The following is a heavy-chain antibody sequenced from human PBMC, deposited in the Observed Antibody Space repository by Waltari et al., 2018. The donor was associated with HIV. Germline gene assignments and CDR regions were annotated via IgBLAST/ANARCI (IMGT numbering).Heavy chain of an antibody. D-gene: IGHD3-22*01. Sequence: QVQLVESGGGVVQPGRSLRLSCAASGFTFSSYAMHWVRQAPGKGLGWVAVISYDGSNKYYADSVKGRFTISRDNSKNTLYLQMNSLRAEDTAVYYCARREVVVITYGMDVWGQGTTVTVSS. J-gene: IGHJ6*02. CDR2: ISYDGSNK. V-gene: IGHV3-30-3*01. CDR1: GFTFSSYA. CDR3: ARREVVVITYGMDV.